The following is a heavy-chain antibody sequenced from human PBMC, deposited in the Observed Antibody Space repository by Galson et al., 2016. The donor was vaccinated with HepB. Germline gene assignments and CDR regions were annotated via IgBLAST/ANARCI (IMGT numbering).Heavy chain of an antibody. CDR1: GYTFTTYS. Sequence: SVKVSCKASGYTFTTYSIQWVRQAPGQRLEWMGWINGGSGNTKFSQNFQGRVNITRDTSASTAYMELSTLTSEDTAVYYCVRDLSSGGWRTEFEFWGQGTLVTVSS. V-gene: IGHV1-3*01. D-gene: IGHD2-15*01. J-gene: IGHJ4*02. CDR3: VRDLSSGGWRTEFEF. CDR2: INGGSGNT.